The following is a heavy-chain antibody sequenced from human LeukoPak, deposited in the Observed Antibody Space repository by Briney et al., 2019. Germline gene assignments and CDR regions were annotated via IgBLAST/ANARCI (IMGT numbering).Heavy chain of an antibody. CDR3: ARGKRSSSGWRHYFDY. D-gene: IGHD6-19*01. CDR2: INHSGST. V-gene: IGHV4-34*01. Sequence: SETLSLTCAVYGGSFSGYYWSWIRQPLGKGLEWIGEINHSGSTNYNPSLKSRVTISVDTSKNQFSLKLSSVTAADTAVYYCARGKRSSSGWRHYFDYWGQGTLVTVSS. J-gene: IGHJ4*02. CDR1: GGSFSGYY.